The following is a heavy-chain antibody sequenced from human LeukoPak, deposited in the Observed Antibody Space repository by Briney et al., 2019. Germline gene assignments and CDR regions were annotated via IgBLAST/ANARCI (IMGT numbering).Heavy chain of an antibody. V-gene: IGHV1-46*01. CDR2: INPGGGST. J-gene: IGHJ5*02. D-gene: IGHD4-23*01. Sequence: ASVKVSCKASGYTFTRYYIHWVRQAPGQGLEWMGIINPGGGSTNHAQKFQGRVTMTRDTSTSTVYMELSSLRSEDTAIYYCARDPTNSRNWFDPWGQGTLVTVSS. CDR1: GYTFTRYY. CDR3: ARDPTNSRNWFDP.